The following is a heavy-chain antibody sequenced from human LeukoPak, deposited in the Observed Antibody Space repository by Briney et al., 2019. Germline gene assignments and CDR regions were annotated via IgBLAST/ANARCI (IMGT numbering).Heavy chain of an antibody. V-gene: IGHV1-18*01. D-gene: IGHD5-18*01. CDR2: ISVYNGNT. CDR3: AADRLYSLLDF. CDR1: GYTFTNYG. J-gene: IGHJ4*02. Sequence: ASVKVSCKASGYTFTNYGISWVRQAPGQGLEWMGWISVYNGNTNSAQKLQGRVTMTTDTSTSTAYMELRSLKSADTAVYYCAADRLYSLLDFWGQGTLVAVSS.